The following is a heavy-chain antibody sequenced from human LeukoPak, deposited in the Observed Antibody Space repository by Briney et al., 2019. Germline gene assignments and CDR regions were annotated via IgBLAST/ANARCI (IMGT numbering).Heavy chain of an antibody. Sequence: GGSLRLSCAASGFTFSSYAMSWVRQAPGKGLEWVSAISGSGGSTYYADSVKGWFTISRDNSKNTLYLQMNSLRAEDTAVYYCAKDPYCSGGSCYPAVFDAFDIWGQGTMVTVSS. V-gene: IGHV3-23*01. CDR2: ISGSGGST. D-gene: IGHD2-15*01. J-gene: IGHJ3*02. CDR1: GFTFSSYA. CDR3: AKDPYCSGGSCYPAVFDAFDI.